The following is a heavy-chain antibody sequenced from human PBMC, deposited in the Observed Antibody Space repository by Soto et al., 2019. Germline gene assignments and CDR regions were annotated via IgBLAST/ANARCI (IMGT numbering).Heavy chain of an antibody. Sequence: QVQLVQSGAEVKKPGASVRVSCKASGYTFTSYGISWVRQAPGQGLEWMGWISAYNGNTNYAQKLQGRVTMTTDTSTSTAYMELRSLRSDDTAVYYCARGSSYDFWSGYYKMLDYWGQGTLVTVSS. CDR2: ISAYNGNT. D-gene: IGHD3-3*01. J-gene: IGHJ4*02. CDR1: GYTFTSYG. V-gene: IGHV1-18*01. CDR3: ARGSSYDFWSGYYKMLDY.